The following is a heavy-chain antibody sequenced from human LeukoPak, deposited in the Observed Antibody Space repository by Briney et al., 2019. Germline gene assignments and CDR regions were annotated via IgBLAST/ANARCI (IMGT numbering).Heavy chain of an antibody. J-gene: IGHJ4*02. CDR2: INWNGGST. Sequence: GGSLRPSCAASGFTFDDYGMSWVRQAPGKGLEWVSGINWNGGSTGYADSVKGRFTISRDNAKNSLYLQMNSLRAEGTALYYCARDSPYYYDSSGYYTPFDYWGQGTLVTVSS. CDR1: GFTFDDYG. V-gene: IGHV3-20*04. D-gene: IGHD3-22*01. CDR3: ARDSPYYYDSSGYYTPFDY.